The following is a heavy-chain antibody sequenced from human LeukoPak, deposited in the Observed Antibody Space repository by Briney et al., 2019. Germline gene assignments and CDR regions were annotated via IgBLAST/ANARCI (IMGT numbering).Heavy chain of an antibody. J-gene: IGHJ6*03. Sequence: PSETLSLTCAVYGGSFSGYYWSWIRQPPGKGLEWIGEINHSGSTNYNPSLKSRVTISVDTSKNQFSLKLSSVTAADTAVYYCARVLLRPKYYYYYMDVWGKGTTVTVSS. CDR1: GGSFSGYY. CDR3: ARVLLRPKYYYYYMDV. V-gene: IGHV4-34*01. CDR2: INHSGST. D-gene: IGHD2-2*01.